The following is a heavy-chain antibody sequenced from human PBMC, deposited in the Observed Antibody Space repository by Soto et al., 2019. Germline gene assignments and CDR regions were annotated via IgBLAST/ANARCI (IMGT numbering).Heavy chain of an antibody. D-gene: IGHD6-19*01. CDR2: INPAGNVG. J-gene: IGHJ4*02. CDR1: GLTFTTDW. CDR3: AGWGNANY. Sequence: ALRLSCAASGLTFTTDWMNWVRHVPGKGLEWVANINPAGNVGTYVDSVKGRFTISRDNAKKSLFLQMNRLRVEDTAVYYCAGWGNANYWGQASVVTVYS. V-gene: IGHV3-7*01.